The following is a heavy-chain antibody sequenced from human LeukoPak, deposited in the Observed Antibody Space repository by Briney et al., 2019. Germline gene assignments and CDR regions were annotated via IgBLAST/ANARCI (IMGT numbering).Heavy chain of an antibody. V-gene: IGHV1-69*06. CDR2: IIPIFGTA. CDR1: GGTFISYA. D-gene: IGHD2-15*01. J-gene: IGHJ4*02. CDR3: ARYPYCSGGSCYSGGDY. Sequence: ASVKVSCKASGGTFISYAISWVRQAPGQGLEWMGGIIPIFGTANYAQKFQGRVTITADKSTSTAYTELSSLRSEDTAVYYCARYPYCSGGSCYSGGDYWGQGTLVTVSS.